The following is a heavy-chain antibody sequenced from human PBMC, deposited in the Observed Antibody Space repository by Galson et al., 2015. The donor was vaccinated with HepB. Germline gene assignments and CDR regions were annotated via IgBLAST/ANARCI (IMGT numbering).Heavy chain of an antibody. D-gene: IGHD3-10*01. CDR1: GYTFTSYY. J-gene: IGHJ4*02. Sequence: SVKVSCKASGYTFTSYYMHWVRQAPGQGLEWMGIINPSGGSTSYAQKLQGRVTMTRDTSTSTVYMELSSLRSEDTAVYYCARFTMVRGSFDYWGQGTLVTVSS. V-gene: IGHV1-46*04. CDR3: ARFTMVRGSFDY. CDR2: INPSGGST.